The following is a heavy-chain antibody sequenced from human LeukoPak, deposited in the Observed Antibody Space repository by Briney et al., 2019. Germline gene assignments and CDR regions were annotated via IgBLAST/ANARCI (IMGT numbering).Heavy chain of an antibody. CDR2: IQSGGRT. D-gene: IGHD3-22*01. J-gene: IGHJ4*02. Sequence: GGSLRLSCAASGFIVSSNYMGWVRQAPGKGLEWVSVIQSGGRTYYADSVKGRFTISRDNSKNTLYLQMNSLRAEDTAVYYCGKLKSSGYIIEYWGRGTLVTVSS. CDR3: GKLKSSGYIIEY. CDR1: GFIVSSNY. V-gene: IGHV3-66*04.